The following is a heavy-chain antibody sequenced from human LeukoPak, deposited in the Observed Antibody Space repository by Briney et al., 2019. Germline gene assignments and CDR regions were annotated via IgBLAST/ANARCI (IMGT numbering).Heavy chain of an antibody. Sequence: GGSLRLSCAASGFTVSSNYMSWVRQAPGKGLEWVSVIYSGGSTYYADSVKGRFTISRDNSKNTLYLQMNSLRAEDTAVYCCARDGSLGDYGDYWGQGTLVTVSS. CDR2: IYSGGST. J-gene: IGHJ4*02. CDR3: ARDGSLGDYGDY. V-gene: IGHV3-53*01. CDR1: GFTVSSNY. D-gene: IGHD3-10*01.